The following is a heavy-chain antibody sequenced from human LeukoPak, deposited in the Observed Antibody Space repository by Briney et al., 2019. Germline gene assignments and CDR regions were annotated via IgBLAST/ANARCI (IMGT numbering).Heavy chain of an antibody. D-gene: IGHD3-16*02. Sequence: GGSLRLSCAASEFTVSSNYMSWVRQAPGKGLEWVSVIYSGGSTYYADSVKGRFTISRDNSKNTLYLQMNSLRAEDTAVYYCAMMGELSLYFDYWGQGTLVTVSS. J-gene: IGHJ4*02. V-gene: IGHV3-53*01. CDR3: AMMGELSLYFDY. CDR1: EFTVSSNY. CDR2: IYSGGST.